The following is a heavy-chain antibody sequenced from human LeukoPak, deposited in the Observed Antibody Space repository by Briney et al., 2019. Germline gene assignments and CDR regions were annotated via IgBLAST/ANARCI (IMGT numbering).Heavy chain of an antibody. D-gene: IGHD3-9*01. Sequence: ASVKVSCKASGGTFSSYAISWVRQAPGQGLEWMGGIIPIFGTANYAQKFQGKVTITTDESTSTAYMELSSLRSEDTAVYYCARGDILTGHYKYYYYYYMDVWGKGTTVTVSS. V-gene: IGHV1-69*05. J-gene: IGHJ6*03. CDR1: GGTFSSYA. CDR3: ARGDILTGHYKYYYYYYMDV. CDR2: IIPIFGTA.